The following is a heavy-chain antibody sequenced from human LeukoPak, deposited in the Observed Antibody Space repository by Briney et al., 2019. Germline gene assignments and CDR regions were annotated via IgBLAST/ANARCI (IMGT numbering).Heavy chain of an antibody. J-gene: IGHJ4*02. Sequence: PGGSLRLSCAASGFTLRSYAMSWVRQAPEKGLEWVSTVSDSGVTTYDADSVKGRFTISKGNSKNTVYLQMNSLRAEDTAVYYCARRGYCTITSCTNYFDYWGQGTLVTVSS. CDR2: VSDSGVTT. V-gene: IGHV3-23*01. D-gene: IGHD2-2*01. CDR1: GFTLRSYA. CDR3: ARRGYCTITSCTNYFDY.